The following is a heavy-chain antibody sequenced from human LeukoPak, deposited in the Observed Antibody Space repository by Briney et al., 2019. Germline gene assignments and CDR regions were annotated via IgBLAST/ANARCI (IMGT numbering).Heavy chain of an antibody. CDR3: ARDLGWGSYVDY. D-gene: IGHD3-16*01. CDR2: IYTSGST. CDR1: GGSISSGSYY. V-gene: IGHV4-61*02. J-gene: IGHJ4*02. Sequence: PSETLSLTCTVSGGSISSGSYYWSWIRQPAGKGLEWIGRIYTSGSTNYNPSLKSRVTISVDTSKNQFSLKLSSVTAADTAVYYCARDLGWGSYVDYWGQGTLVTVSS.